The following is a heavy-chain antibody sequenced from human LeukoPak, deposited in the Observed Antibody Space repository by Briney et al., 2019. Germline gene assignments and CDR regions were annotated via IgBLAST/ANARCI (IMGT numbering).Heavy chain of an antibody. CDR1: GYTFSSYA. J-gene: IGHJ4*02. V-gene: IGHV3-30-3*01. CDR2: ISYDGSNK. Sequence: PGGSLRLSCAASGYTFSSYAMHWVRLAPGKGLEWVAVISYDGSNKYYADSVKGRFTISRDNSKNTLYLQMNSLRAEDTAVYYCARSLMQGYYPAGDFDYWGQGTLVTVSS. D-gene: IGHD1-26*01. CDR3: ARSLMQGYYPAGDFDY.